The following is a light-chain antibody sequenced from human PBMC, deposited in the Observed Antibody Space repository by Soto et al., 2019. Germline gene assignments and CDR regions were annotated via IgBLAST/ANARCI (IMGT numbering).Light chain of an antibody. CDR1: QSVSSN. CDR3: QQYNNWPRT. CDR2: GAS. Sequence: EIVMTQSPATLSVSPGERATLSCRASQSVSSNLAWYQQKPGQAPRLLIYGASTRATGIPARFSGSGSGTEFTLNISSLQSEDFEVYYCQQYNNWPRTFGQGTKVDIK. V-gene: IGKV3-15*01. J-gene: IGKJ1*01.